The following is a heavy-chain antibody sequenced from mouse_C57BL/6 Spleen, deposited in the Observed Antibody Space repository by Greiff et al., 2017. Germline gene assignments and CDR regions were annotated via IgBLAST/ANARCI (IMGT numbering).Heavy chain of an antibody. CDR2: IVPSDSYT. J-gene: IGHJ2*01. CDR3: ARDSSGYGY. Sequence: VQLQQPGAELVRPGTSVKLSCKASGYTFTSYWMHWVKQRPGQGLEWIGVIVPSDSYTNYNQKFKGKATLTVDTSSSTAYMQLSSLTSEDSAVYYCARDSSGYGYWGKGTTLTVSS. CDR1: GYTFTSYW. V-gene: IGHV1-59*01. D-gene: IGHD3-2*02.